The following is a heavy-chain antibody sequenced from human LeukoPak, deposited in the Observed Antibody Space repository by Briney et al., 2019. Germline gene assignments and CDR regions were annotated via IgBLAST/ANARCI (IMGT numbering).Heavy chain of an antibody. Sequence: GASVKVSCKASGYTFTSYYMHWVRQAPGQGLEWMGIINPSGGSTSYAQKFQGRVTMTRDMSTSTVYMELSSLRSEDTAVYYCAREAVDTIFGVVPKGLNYYYYYMDVWGKGTTVTVSS. D-gene: IGHD3-3*01. V-gene: IGHV1-46*01. J-gene: IGHJ6*03. CDR1: GYTFTSYY. CDR2: INPSGGST. CDR3: AREAVDTIFGVVPKGLNYYYYYMDV.